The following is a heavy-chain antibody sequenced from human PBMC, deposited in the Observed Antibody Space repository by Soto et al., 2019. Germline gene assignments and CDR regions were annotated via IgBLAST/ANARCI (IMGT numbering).Heavy chain of an antibody. Sequence: EVQLLESGGGLVQPGGSLRLSCVGSGITFGTYGMSWVRLAPGRGRGWVSAIKSDGETTYYPASVKGRFTISRDNSKTTLYLQMSSLRVEDTAIYYCAKGPRGGQYGGWYFDLWGRGTLVTVSS. CDR3: AKGPRGGQYGGWYFDL. V-gene: IGHV3-23*01. CDR2: IKSDGETT. J-gene: IGHJ2*01. CDR1: GITFGTYG. D-gene: IGHD3-16*01.